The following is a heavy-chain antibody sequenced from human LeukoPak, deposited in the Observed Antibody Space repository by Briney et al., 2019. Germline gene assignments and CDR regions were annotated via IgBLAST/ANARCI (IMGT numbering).Heavy chain of an antibody. CDR1: GXXXXXDY. J-gene: IGHJ4*02. CDR3: ARAAGPFDS. V-gene: IGHV4-4*07. CDR2: IYNXXXX. Sequence: SETLSLTCTVXGXXXXXDYXXXXXXXAGXGPXWIGRIYNXXXXXYNPSLKSRVTMSVDTSKNQLSLRLRSVTAADTAVYYCARAAGPFDSWGQGTLVTVSS. D-gene: IGHD6-19*01.